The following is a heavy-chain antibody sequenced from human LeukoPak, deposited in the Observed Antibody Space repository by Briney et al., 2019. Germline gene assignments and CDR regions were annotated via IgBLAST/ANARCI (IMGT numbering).Heavy chain of an antibody. CDR2: INPNSGDT. V-gene: IGHV1-2*02. Sequence: ASVKVSCKASGYTFTDYYMHWVRQAPGQGFEWMGWINPNSGDTNYAQKFQGRVTMTRDTSISTAHMELSRLRSDDTAVYYCARANFLYCSSTTCLFDYWRQGTLVIVSS. CDR1: GYTFTDYY. J-gene: IGHJ4*02. D-gene: IGHD2-2*01. CDR3: ARANFLYCSSTTCLFDY.